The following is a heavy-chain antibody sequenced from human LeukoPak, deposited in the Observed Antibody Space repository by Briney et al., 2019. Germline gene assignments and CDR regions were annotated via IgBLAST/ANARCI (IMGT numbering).Heavy chain of an antibody. CDR2: MGPRHGYT. CDR3: ARGWISGAISEHYFEN. Sequence: ASVKVSCKASGYTFTSYDINWVRQAAGQGLEWMGWMGPRHGYTGYAQNFQGRITMTRDTSISTAYMELSSLTSDDTAVHYCARGWISGAISEHYFENWGQGTLVTVSS. CDR1: GYTFTSYD. D-gene: IGHD2-2*01. V-gene: IGHV1-8*01. J-gene: IGHJ4*02.